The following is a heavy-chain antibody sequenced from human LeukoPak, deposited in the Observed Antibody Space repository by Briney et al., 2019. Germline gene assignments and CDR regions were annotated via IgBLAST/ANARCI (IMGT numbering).Heavy chain of an antibody. CDR2: VNESGGT. J-gene: IGHJ5*02. V-gene: IGHV4-34*01. D-gene: IGHD1-26*01. CDR3: ARGQGATVPQVGKNWFDP. CDR1: LDSFSNYH. Sequence: SETLSLTCAVYLDSFSNYHWNWIRQTPGKGMEWIGEVNESGGTNIRPSLRSRIILSVDTSKNQFSLKLISVTVADTAIYYCARGQGATVPQVGKNWFDPWGQGTWVTVSS.